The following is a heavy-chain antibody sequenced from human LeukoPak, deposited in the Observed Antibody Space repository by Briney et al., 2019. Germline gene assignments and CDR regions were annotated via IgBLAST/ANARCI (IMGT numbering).Heavy chain of an antibody. J-gene: IGHJ4*02. V-gene: IGHV3-73*01. CDR2: IRSKADNYAT. Sequence: GGSLRLSCAASGFTFSGSPILWVRQASGKGLEWVGRIRSKADNYATAYAASVQGRRTISRDDSKSTAYLQLNSLKTEDTAVYYCTQSNYWGQGALVTVSS. CDR3: TQSNY. CDR1: GFTFSGSP.